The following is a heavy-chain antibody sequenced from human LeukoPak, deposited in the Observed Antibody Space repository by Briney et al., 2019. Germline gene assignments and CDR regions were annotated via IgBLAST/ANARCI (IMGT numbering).Heavy chain of an antibody. CDR3: AKPISGGGAVPADWFHR. V-gene: IGHV3-23*01. D-gene: IGHD2-2*01. J-gene: IGHJ5*01. CDR1: GFTFSVYG. CDR2: INPNSGMT. Sequence: GGSLRLSCTASGFTFSVYGMSWLRQAPGKGLEWVSTINPNSGMTSYADSVRGRVTLSRDNSKNTLYLQLNTLRSDDTAPYYCAKPISGGGAVPADWFHRWGKGTLVGVS.